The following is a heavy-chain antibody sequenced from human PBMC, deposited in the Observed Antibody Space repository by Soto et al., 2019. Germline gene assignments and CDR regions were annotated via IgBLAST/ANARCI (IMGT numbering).Heavy chain of an antibody. Sequence: ASVKFSCKASGYTFTSYGISWVRQAPGQGLEWMGWISAYNGNTNXXXKLQGRVXXTTDTSTITAXMELRXRRSDDTGVXYCARVGGGYQYNCFDPWGQGTLVTVSS. CDR2: ISAYNGNT. D-gene: IGHD6-19*01. V-gene: IGHV1-18*01. J-gene: IGHJ5*02. CDR3: ARVGGGYQYNCFDP. CDR1: GYTFTSYG.